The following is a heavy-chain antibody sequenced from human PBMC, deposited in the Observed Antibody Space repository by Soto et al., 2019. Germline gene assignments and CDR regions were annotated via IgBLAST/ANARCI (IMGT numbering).Heavy chain of an antibody. CDR2: IFHSGNT. CDR3: AKFRGGGTIWDY. CDR1: GGSISGYY. D-gene: IGHD1-1*01. V-gene: IGHV4-59*01. J-gene: IGHJ4*02. Sequence: QVQLQESGPGLVKPSETLALTCTVSGGSISGYYWSWIRQPPGKRLEWIGYIFHSGNTNYNPSLKSRVTVTLDTSKNQFSLKLSSVTAADTAVYYCAKFRGGGTIWDYWGQGTLVTVSS.